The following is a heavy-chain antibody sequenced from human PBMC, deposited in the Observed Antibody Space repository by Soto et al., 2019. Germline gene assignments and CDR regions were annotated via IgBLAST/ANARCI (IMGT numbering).Heavy chain of an antibody. CDR1: GYTFTRYG. CDR3: AMVDVYVTPSPQDV. D-gene: IGHD3-16*01. CDR2: INTYNGNT. V-gene: IGHV1-18*01. J-gene: IGHJ6*02. Sequence: QVQLVQSGAEVKNPGASVKVSCKASGYTFTRYGIGWARQAPGQGLEWMGWINTYNGNTNYAQNVQGRVTLTTDTSTSTAYMELRSLRSNDTAIYYCAMVDVYVTPSPQDVWGQGTTVIVYS.